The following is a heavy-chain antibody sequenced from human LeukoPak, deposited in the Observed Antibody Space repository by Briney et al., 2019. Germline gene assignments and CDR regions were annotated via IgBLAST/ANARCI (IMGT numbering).Heavy chain of an antibody. Sequence: GGSLRLPCAAYGFTFNSYWMSWVRQAPGKGLEWVANIKQDGSEKYYVDSVKGRFTISRDNAKNSLYLQMNSLRAEDTAVYYCATSVGDGYDSNWGQGTLVTVSS. CDR2: IKQDGSEK. V-gene: IGHV3-7*01. CDR3: ATSVGDGYDSN. J-gene: IGHJ4*02. CDR1: GFTFNSYW. D-gene: IGHD5-12*01.